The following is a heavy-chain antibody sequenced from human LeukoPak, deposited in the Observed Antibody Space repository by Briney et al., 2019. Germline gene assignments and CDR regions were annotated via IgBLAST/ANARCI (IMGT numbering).Heavy chain of an antibody. Sequence: AGGSLRLSCTASGFTFSTYWISWVRQAPGKGLEWVANIKEDGSDKYYVDSVKGRFTISRDNVKNSLYLQMNSLRDEDTAVYHCAKKDGMQELGAFDYWGQGTLVTVSS. D-gene: IGHD6-13*01. V-gene: IGHV3-7*01. CDR3: AKKDGMQELGAFDY. CDR1: GFTFSTYW. CDR2: IKEDGSDK. J-gene: IGHJ4*02.